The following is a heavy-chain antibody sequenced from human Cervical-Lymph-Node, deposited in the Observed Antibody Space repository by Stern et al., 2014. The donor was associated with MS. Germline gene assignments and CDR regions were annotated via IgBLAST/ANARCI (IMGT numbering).Heavy chain of an antibody. Sequence: EVQLVQSGAEVKKPGESLKISCKTAGYSFTNYWIGWVRQMPGKGLEWMGIIYPSDSDTRYSPSFQGQVIISVDKSIGTAYLQWRSLKASDSGIYYCARGAPPENWGQGTLVTVSS. CDR3: ARGAPPEN. CDR1: GYSFTNYW. CDR2: IYPSDSDT. D-gene: IGHD1-26*01. J-gene: IGHJ4*02. V-gene: IGHV5-51*03.